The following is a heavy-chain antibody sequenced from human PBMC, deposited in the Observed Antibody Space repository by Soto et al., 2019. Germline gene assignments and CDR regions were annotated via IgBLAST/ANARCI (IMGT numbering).Heavy chain of an antibody. J-gene: IGHJ4*02. V-gene: IGHV4-39*01. CDR3: ARPSPYCSGGSCYGYYFDY. CDR2: IYYSGST. D-gene: IGHD2-15*01. Sequence: TSETLSLTCTVSGGSISSSSYYWGWIRQPPGKGLEWIGSIYYSGSTYYNPSLKSRVTISVDTSKNQFSLKLSSVTAADTAVYYCARPSPYCSGGSCYGYYFDYWGQGTLVTVS. CDR1: GGSISSSSYY.